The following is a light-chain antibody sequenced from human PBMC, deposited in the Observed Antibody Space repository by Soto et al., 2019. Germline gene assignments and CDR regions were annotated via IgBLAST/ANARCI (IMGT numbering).Light chain of an antibody. CDR2: DAS. V-gene: IGKV3-11*01. Sequence: EIVFIQSPATLSLSPGERATLSCRASQSVGSYLAWYQHKPGQAPRLLISDASNRATGIPARFSGSGSETDFTLTISSLEPEDVAVYYCQQRSNWPLTFGQRTRLEIK. CDR1: QSVGSY. J-gene: IGKJ5*01. CDR3: QQRSNWPLT.